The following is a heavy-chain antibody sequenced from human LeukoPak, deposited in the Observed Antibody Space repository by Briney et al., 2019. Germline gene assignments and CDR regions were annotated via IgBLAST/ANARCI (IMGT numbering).Heavy chain of an antibody. CDR2: IYYSGST. J-gene: IGHJ4*02. Sequence: SSETLSLTCTVSGGSISSGGYYWSWIRQHPGKGPEWIGYIYYSGSTYYNPSLKSRVTISVDTSKNQFSLKLSSVTAADTAVYYCARSEDCSGGSCYTVTPPDYWGQATLVTVSS. CDR1: GGSISSGGYY. CDR3: ARSEDCSGGSCYTVTPPDY. D-gene: IGHD2-15*01. V-gene: IGHV4-31*03.